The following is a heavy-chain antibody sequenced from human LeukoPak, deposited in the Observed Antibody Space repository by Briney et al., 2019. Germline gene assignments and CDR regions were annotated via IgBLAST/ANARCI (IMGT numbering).Heavy chain of an antibody. J-gene: IGHJ3*02. V-gene: IGHV4-4*07. CDR2: IYTSGST. CDR1: GGSISSYY. D-gene: IGHD3-22*01. Sequence: SETLSLTCAVSGGSISSYYWSWIRQPAGKGLDWIGRIYTSGSTNYNPSLKSRVTISVDTSKNQFSLKLSSVTAADTAVYYCARRSYYDSSGYLDAFDIWGQGTMVTVSS. CDR3: ARRSYYDSSGYLDAFDI.